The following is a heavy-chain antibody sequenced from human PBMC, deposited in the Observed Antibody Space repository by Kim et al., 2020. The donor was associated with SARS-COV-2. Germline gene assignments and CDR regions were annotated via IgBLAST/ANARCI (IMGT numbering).Heavy chain of an antibody. CDR1: GFTFSSYE. CDR2: ISSSGSTI. V-gene: IGHV3-48*03. CDR3: AATSTPVGSRDFDY. D-gene: IGHD2-2*01. J-gene: IGHJ4*02. Sequence: GGSLRLSCAASGFTFSSYEMNWVRQAPGKGLEWVSYISSSGSTIYYADSVKGRFTISRDNAKNSLYLQMNSLRAEDTAVYYCAATSTPVGSRDFDYWGQGTLVTVSS.